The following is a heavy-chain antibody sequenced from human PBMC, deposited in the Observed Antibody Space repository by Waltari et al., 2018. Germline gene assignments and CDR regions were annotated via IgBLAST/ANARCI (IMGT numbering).Heavy chain of an antibody. CDR2: INHSGTT. CDR1: GGTFSSYA. J-gene: IGHJ3*02. Sequence: QVQLVQSGAEVKKPGSSVKVSCKASGGTFSSYAISWVRQAPGQGLEWMGGINHSGTTNYNPSLKSRVTISVDTSKNQFSLKLSSVTAADTAVYYCARDLVEGAFDIWGQGTMVTVSS. D-gene: IGHD2-2*01. V-gene: IGHV1-69*06. CDR3: ARDLVEGAFDI.